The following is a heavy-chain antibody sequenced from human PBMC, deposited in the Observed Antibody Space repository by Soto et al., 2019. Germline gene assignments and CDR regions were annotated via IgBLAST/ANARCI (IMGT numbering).Heavy chain of an antibody. V-gene: IGHV4-30-4*01. Sequence: PSETLSLTCTVSGGSINSGGSYWSWIRQSPGEGLEWIGYIYYSGTTYYNPSLKSRVTILVDRSKNQFSLKLSSVTAADTAVYYCARGEVVALGYWGQGTLVTVSS. J-gene: IGHJ4*02. CDR1: GGSINSGGSY. D-gene: IGHD2-15*01. CDR3: ARGEVVALGY. CDR2: IYYSGTT.